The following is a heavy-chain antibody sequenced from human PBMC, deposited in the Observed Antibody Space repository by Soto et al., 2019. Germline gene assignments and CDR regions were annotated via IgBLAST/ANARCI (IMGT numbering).Heavy chain of an antibody. V-gene: IGHV4-34*01. CDR1: GGSFSGYY. CDR3: ASLSIAARFGY. CDR2: INHSGST. D-gene: IGHD6-6*01. J-gene: IGHJ4*02. Sequence: SETLSLTCAVYGGSFSGYYWSWIRQPPGKGLEWIGEINHSGSTNYNPSLKSRVTISVDTSKNQFSLKLSSVTAADTAVYYCASLSIAARFGYWGQGTLVTVSS.